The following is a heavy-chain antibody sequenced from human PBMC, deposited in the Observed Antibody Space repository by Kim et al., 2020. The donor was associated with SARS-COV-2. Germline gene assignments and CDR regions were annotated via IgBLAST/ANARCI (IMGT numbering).Heavy chain of an antibody. V-gene: IGHV4-61*07. Sequence: TSRVTISVDTSKTQFSLKLNSVTAADTAVYYCARRTPNYFGSGSHYYFDFWGQGTLVTVSS. D-gene: IGHD3-10*01. J-gene: IGHJ4*02. CDR3: ARRTPNYFGSGSHYYFDF.